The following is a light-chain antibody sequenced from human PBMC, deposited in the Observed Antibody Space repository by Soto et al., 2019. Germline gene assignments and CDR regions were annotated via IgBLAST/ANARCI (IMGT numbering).Light chain of an antibody. Sequence: SYVLTQPPSLSVAPGQTAMITCGGNNIGYKSVHWYQQKPGQAPVLIVNDDIDRPSGIPERFAGSNSGNTATLTISGVEAGDEADYFCQVWDSSNDHRGIFGGGTQLTVL. CDR2: DDI. CDR3: QVWDSSNDHRGI. CDR1: NIGYKS. J-gene: IGLJ2*01. V-gene: IGLV3-21*02.